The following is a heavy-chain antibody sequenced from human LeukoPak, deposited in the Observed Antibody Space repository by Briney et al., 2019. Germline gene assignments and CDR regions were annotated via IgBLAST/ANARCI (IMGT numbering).Heavy chain of an antibody. V-gene: IGHV4-34*01. CDR3: ARHMTTVVTTIYYYYGMDV. J-gene: IGHJ6*02. D-gene: IGHD4-23*01. Sequence: SETLSLTCAVYGGSFSGYYWSWIRQPPGKGLEWIGEINHSGSTNYNPSLKSRVTISVDTSKNQFSLKLSSVTAADTAVYYCARHMTTVVTTIYYYYGMDVWGQGTTVTVSS. CDR2: INHSGST. CDR1: GGSFSGYY.